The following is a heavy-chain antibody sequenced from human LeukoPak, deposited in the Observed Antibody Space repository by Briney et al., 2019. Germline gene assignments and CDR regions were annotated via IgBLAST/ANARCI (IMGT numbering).Heavy chain of an antibody. J-gene: IGHJ4*02. CDR2: ISGSGGST. V-gene: IGHV3-23*01. CDR1: GFTFSSYA. CDR3: AKHPTVAGSLQAY. Sequence: GGSLRLSCAASGFTFSSYAMSWVRQAPGKGLEWVSAISGSGGSTYYADSVKGRFTISRDNSKNTLYLQMNGLRAEDTAVYYCAKHPTVAGSLQAYWGQGTLVTVSS. D-gene: IGHD6-19*01.